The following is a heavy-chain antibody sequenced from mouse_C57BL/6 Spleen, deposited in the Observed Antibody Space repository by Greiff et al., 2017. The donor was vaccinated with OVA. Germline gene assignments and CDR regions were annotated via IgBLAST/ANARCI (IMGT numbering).Heavy chain of an antibody. J-gene: IGHJ2*01. CDR1: GFSLSTFGMG. CDR3: ARRDYGSSSPLDY. D-gene: IGHD1-1*01. CDR2: IWWDDDK. V-gene: IGHV8-8*01. Sequence: QVTLNVSGPGLLQPSPTLSLTCSFSGFSLSTFGMGVGWIRQPSGKGLEWLAHIWWDDDKYYNPALKSRLTISKDTSKNQVFLKIANVDTADTATYYCARRDYGSSSPLDYWGQGTTLTVSS.